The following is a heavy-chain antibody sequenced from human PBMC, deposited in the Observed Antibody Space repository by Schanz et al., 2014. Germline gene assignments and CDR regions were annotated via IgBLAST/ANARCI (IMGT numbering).Heavy chain of an antibody. CDR3: ARQGDVYRLDY. D-gene: IGHD1-26*01. CDR2: IYHSGSP. Sequence: QVQLQESGPGLVKPSETLSLTCTVSGASISFYDWNWIRQSPGKGLEWIGYIYHSGSPIYNPSLQSRAPLSIHTSNTHFPRKRDSIPAADTAMYFCARQGDVYRLDYWGQGTLVTVTS. CDR1: GASISFYD. J-gene: IGHJ4*02. V-gene: IGHV4-59*08.